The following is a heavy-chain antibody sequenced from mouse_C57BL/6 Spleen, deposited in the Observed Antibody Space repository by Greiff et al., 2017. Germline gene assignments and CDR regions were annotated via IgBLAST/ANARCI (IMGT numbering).Heavy chain of an antibody. CDR1: VYPFTSYW. CDR3: ARGGPYEYAMDY. D-gene: IGHD2-3*01. Sequence: QVQLQQPGTELVKPGASVKLSCTASVYPFTSYWMHWVKQRPGQGLEWIGNINPSNGGPNYNEKFKSKATLTVDKSSSTAYMQLSSLTSEDSAVYYCARGGPYEYAMDYWGQGTSVTVSS. V-gene: IGHV1-53*01. J-gene: IGHJ4*01. CDR2: INPSNGGP.